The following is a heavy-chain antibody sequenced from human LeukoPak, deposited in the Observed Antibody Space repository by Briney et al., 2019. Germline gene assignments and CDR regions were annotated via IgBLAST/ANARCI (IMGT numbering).Heavy chain of an antibody. J-gene: IGHJ6*02. D-gene: IGHD2-2*01. V-gene: IGHV1-69*02. Sequence: SVKVSCKASGGTFSSYTISWVRQAPGQGLEWMGRIIPILGIANDAQKFQGRVTITADKSTSTGYMELSSLRSEDTAVYYCARPSGVIVVVPAAQVYYYYGMDVWGQGTTVTVSS. CDR2: IIPILGIA. CDR1: GGTFSSYT. CDR3: ARPSGVIVVVPAAQVYYYYGMDV.